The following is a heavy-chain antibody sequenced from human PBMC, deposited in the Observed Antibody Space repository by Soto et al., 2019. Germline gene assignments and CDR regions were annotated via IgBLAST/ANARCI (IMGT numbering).Heavy chain of an antibody. CDR3: ARWSGGMMTTVTFAFDY. V-gene: IGHV4-30-4*01. CDR1: GGSISSGDYY. CDR2: IYYSGST. Sequence: QVQLQESGPGLVKPSQTLSLTCTVSGGSISSGDYYWSWIRQPPGKGLEWIGYIYYSGSTYYNPXLKSRVTISVXXSXNXXSLKLSSVTAADTAVYYCARWSGGMMTTVTFAFDYWGQGTLVTVSS. J-gene: IGHJ4*02. D-gene: IGHD4-17*01.